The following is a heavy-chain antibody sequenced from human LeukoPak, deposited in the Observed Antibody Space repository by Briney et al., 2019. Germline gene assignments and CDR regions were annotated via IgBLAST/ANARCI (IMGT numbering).Heavy chain of an antibody. J-gene: IGHJ3*01. CDR2: IWYDGSNK. Sequence: GGSLRLSCAASGFTFSSYGMHWVRQAPGKGLEWVAVIWYDGSNKYYVDSVKGRFTISRDNSKNTLYLQMNSLRAEDTAVYYCAKDLLSGELGNWGQGTMVTVSS. CDR1: GFTFSSYG. CDR3: AKDLLSGELGN. D-gene: IGHD7-27*01. V-gene: IGHV3-33*06.